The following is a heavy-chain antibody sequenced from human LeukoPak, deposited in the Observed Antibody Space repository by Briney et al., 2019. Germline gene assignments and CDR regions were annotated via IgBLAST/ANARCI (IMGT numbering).Heavy chain of an antibody. CDR3: ARDRDDYVWGSYRPPRAGAFDI. CDR2: IYYSGST. Sequence: PSGTLSLTCTVSGGSISSSSYYWGWIRQPPGKGLEWIGSIYYSGSTYYNPSLKSRVTISVDTSKNQFSLKLSSVTAADTAVYYCARDRDDYVWGSYRPPRAGAFDIWGQGTMVTVSS. D-gene: IGHD3-16*02. CDR1: GGSISSSSYY. J-gene: IGHJ3*02. V-gene: IGHV4-39*07.